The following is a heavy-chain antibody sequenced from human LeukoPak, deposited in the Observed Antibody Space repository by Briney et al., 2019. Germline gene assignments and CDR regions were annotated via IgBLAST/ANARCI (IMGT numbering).Heavy chain of an antibody. CDR2: ILYNGSKK. J-gene: IGHJ5*02. Sequence: GRFLRLSCAASGFTFSRYTMHWVRRAPGKGLEWVAVILYNGSKKYYAESVEGRFTISRDNSKNTLSLQMNSLRVEDTAVYYCVRDNYGGILDLWGQGTLVSVSS. V-gene: IGHV3-30*04. D-gene: IGHD2-21*01. CDR3: VRDNYGGILDL. CDR1: GFTFSRYT.